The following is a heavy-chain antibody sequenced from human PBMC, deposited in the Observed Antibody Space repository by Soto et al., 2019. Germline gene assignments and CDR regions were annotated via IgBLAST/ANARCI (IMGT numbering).Heavy chain of an antibody. CDR2: MYPGDSDT. Sequence: PVESLKISGKGSGYSFSSYWIGWVRQMPGKGLEWMGIMYPGDSDTRYSPSFQGQVTISADKSISTAYLQGSSLKASHTAMYDRARQLSERGFGQSTLDPWGQGTLVTVSS. CDR3: ARQLSERGFGQSTLDP. J-gene: IGHJ5*02. V-gene: IGHV5-51*01. CDR1: GYSFSSYW. D-gene: IGHD3-10*01.